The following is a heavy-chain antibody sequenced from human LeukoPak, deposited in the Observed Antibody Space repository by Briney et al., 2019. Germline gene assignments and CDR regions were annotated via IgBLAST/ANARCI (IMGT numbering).Heavy chain of an antibody. Sequence: GESLKISCKASGYSFTSYWIGWVRQMPGKGLEWMGIIYPGDSDTRYSPSFQGQVTISADKSSSAAYLQWSSLKASDTAMYYCARQYSSSSACDYWGQGTLVTVSP. J-gene: IGHJ4*02. V-gene: IGHV5-51*01. CDR1: GYSFTSYW. D-gene: IGHD6-6*01. CDR3: ARQYSSSSACDY. CDR2: IYPGDSDT.